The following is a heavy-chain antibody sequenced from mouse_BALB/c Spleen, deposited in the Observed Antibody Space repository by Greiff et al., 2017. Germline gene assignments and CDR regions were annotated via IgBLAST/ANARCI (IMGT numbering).Heavy chain of an antibody. CDR2: IDPYNGGT. CDR1: GYSFTDYN. J-gene: IGHJ3*01. V-gene: IGHV1S135*01. Sequence: EVKLMESGPELVKPGASVKVSCKASGYSFTDYNMYWVKQSHGKSLEWIGYIDPYNGGTSYNQKFKGKATLTVDKSSSTAFMHLNSLTSEDSAVYYCASGDYDEGAWFAYWGQGTLVTVSA. CDR3: ASGDYDEGAWFAY. D-gene: IGHD2-4*01.